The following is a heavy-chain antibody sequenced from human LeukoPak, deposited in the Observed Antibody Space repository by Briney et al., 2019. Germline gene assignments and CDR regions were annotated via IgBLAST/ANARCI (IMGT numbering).Heavy chain of an antibody. Sequence: GGSLRLSCAASGFTFSNYEMNWVRQAPGKGLEWFSYITTSGSTKYYADSVKGRFTISRDNAKNSLYLQMNSLRAEDTAVYYCARDRDPGFYDTNGYRRVNAFDFWGQGTMVTVSS. J-gene: IGHJ3*01. CDR3: ARDRDPGFYDTNGYRRVNAFDF. D-gene: IGHD3-22*01. CDR2: ITTSGSTK. CDR1: GFTFSNYE. V-gene: IGHV3-48*03.